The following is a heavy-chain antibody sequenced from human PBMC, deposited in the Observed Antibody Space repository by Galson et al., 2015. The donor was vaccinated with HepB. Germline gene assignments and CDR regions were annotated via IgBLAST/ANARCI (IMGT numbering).Heavy chain of an antibody. Sequence: SVKVSCKASGGTFSSYAISWVRQAPGQGLEWMGGIIPIFGTANYAQKFQGRVTITADESTSTAYMELSSLRSEDTAVYYCARTAPTYPGAFDIWGQGTMVTVSS. CDR1: GGTFSSYA. CDR3: ARTAPTYPGAFDI. J-gene: IGHJ3*02. CDR2: IIPIFGTA. D-gene: IGHD2-2*01. V-gene: IGHV1-69*13.